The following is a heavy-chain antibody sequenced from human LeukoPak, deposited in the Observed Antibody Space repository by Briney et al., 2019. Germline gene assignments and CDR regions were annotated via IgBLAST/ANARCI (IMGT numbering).Heavy chain of an antibody. Sequence: SDTLSLTCTVSGGSISSYYWSWIRQPPGKGLEWIGYIYYSGSTNYNPSLKSRVTISVDTSKNQFSLKLSSVTAADTAVYYCARGYSYGSISFDYWGQGTLVTVSS. J-gene: IGHJ4*02. V-gene: IGHV4-59*07. CDR2: IYYSGST. D-gene: IGHD5-18*01. CDR3: ARGYSYGSISFDY. CDR1: GGSISSYY.